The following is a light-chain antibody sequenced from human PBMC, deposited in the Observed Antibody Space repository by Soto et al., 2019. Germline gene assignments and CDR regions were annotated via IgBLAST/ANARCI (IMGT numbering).Light chain of an antibody. J-gene: IGKJ4*01. V-gene: IGKV1-9*01. CDR3: QQLRMYPST. Sequence: IQLTQSPSSLSASVGDRVTIACRASQDIAIYLAWYQQKQGEAPKXLIYAASTLYGGVPSRFRGSGSGTDLAINITRLKAEDVATDEGQQLRMYPSTFFGGTKVDI. CDR1: QDIAIY. CDR2: AAS.